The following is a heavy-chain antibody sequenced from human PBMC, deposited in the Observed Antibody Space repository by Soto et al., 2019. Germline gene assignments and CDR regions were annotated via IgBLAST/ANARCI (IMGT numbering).Heavy chain of an antibody. CDR1: GGSFSGYY. V-gene: IGHV4-34*01. CDR3: ARGLRVSHYGGDNWFDP. CDR2: INHSGST. J-gene: IGHJ5*02. D-gene: IGHD4-17*01. Sequence: SETLSLTCAVYGGSFSGYYWSWIRQPPGKGLEWIGEINHSGSTNYNPSLKSRVTISVDTSKNQFSLKLSSVTAADTAVYYCARGLRVSHYGGDNWFDPWGQGTLVTVSS.